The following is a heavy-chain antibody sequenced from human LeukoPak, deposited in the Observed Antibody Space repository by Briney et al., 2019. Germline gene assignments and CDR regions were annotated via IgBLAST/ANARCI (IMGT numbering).Heavy chain of an antibody. V-gene: IGHV3-66*01. D-gene: IGHD5-24*01. CDR2: IYSGGNK. CDR1: GFTVSSNF. J-gene: IGHJ4*02. CDR3: ARDIRMASFDY. Sequence: PGGSLRLSCAASGFTVSSNFMSWVRQAPGKGLEWVSVIYSGGNKYYADSVKGRFTISRDNSKNTLYLQVNSLRADDTAVYYCARDIRMASFDYWGQGTLVTVSS.